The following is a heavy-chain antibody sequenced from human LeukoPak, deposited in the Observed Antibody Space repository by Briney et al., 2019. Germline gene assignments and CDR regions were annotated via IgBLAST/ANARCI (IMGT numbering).Heavy chain of an antibody. D-gene: IGHD6-13*01. CDR2: ISSSSSYI. Sequence: PGGSLRLSCAASGFTFSSYSMNWVRQAPGKGLEWVSSISSSSSYIYYADSVKGRFTISRDNAKNSLYLQMNSLRAEDTAVYYCARDVDGSSWTTYYFDYWGQGTLVTVSS. CDR1: GFTFSSYS. CDR3: ARDVDGSSWTTYYFDY. V-gene: IGHV3-21*01. J-gene: IGHJ4*02.